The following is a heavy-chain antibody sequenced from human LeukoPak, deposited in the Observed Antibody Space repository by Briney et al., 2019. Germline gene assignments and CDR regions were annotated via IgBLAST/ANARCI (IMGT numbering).Heavy chain of an antibody. J-gene: IGHJ4*02. CDR3: ARGLSTMVTNGFDY. D-gene: IGHD4/OR15-4a*01. V-gene: IGHV4-34*01. Sequence: PSETLSLTCAVYGGSFSGYYWSWIRQPPGKGLEWIGEINHSGSTNYNPSLKSRVTISVDTSKNQFSLKLSSVTAADTAVYYCARGLSTMVTNGFDYWGQGTLVTVSS. CDR2: INHSGST. CDR1: GGSFSGYY.